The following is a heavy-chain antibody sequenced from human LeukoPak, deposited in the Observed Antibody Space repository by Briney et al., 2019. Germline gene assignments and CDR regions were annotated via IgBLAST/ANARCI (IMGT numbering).Heavy chain of an antibody. D-gene: IGHD5-12*01. CDR1: GGTFSSYA. V-gene: IGHV1-2*04. CDR3: ARSPRVATILAFDI. CDR2: INPNSGGT. J-gene: IGHJ3*02. Sequence: AASVKVSCKASGGTFSSYAISWVRQAPGQGLEWMGWINPNSGGTNYAQKFQGWVTMTRDTSISTAYMELSRLRSDDTAVYYCARSPRVATILAFDIWGQGTMVTVSS.